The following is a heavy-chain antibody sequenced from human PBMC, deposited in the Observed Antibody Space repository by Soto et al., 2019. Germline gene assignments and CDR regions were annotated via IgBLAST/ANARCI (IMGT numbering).Heavy chain of an antibody. V-gene: IGHV3-11*01. J-gene: IGHJ4*02. CDR1: GFTFSDYY. CDR3: ARESNIDDFWSGYYDY. CDR2: ISSSGSTI. Sequence: GGSLRLSCAASGFTFSDYYMSWIRQAPGKGLEWVSYISSSGSTIYYADSVKGRFTISRDNAKNSLYLQMNSLRAEDTAVYYCARESNIDDFWSGYYDYWGQGTLVTVSS. D-gene: IGHD3-3*01.